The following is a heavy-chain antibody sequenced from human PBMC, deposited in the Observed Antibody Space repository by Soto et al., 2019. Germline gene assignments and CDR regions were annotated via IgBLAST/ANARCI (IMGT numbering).Heavy chain of an antibody. CDR2: INAYNGNT. J-gene: IGHJ6*02. CDR1: GYTLTNYG. D-gene: IGHD3-3*01. V-gene: IGHV1-18*04. CDR3: ARDQRTVFRFLSLSGAEYYGMDV. Sequence: QVQLVQSGAEVKKPGASVKVSCKASGYTLTNYGISWVRQAPGQGLEWMGWINAYNGNTNYAQKLQGRVSMTTDTSTSTAYMELGSLRSDDTAVYYCARDQRTVFRFLSLSGAEYYGMDVWGQGTTVSVSS.